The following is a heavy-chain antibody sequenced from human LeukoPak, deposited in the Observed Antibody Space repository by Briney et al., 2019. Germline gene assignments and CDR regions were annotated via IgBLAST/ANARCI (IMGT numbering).Heavy chain of an antibody. D-gene: IGHD3-22*01. CDR3: ARGGVTMIVPIL. Sequence: EGSLRLSCAASGFTVGTNYMTWVRQAPGKGLEWVSVLYSGGSTYYADSVKGRFTISRDNSKNTLYLQMNSLRAEDTAVYFCARGGVTMIVPILWGQGTLVTVSS. V-gene: IGHV3-53*01. CDR2: LYSGGST. J-gene: IGHJ4*02. CDR1: GFTVGTNY.